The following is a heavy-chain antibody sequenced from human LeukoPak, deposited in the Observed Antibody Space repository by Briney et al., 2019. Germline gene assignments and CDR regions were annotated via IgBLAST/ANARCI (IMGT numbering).Heavy chain of an antibody. J-gene: IGHJ5*02. D-gene: IGHD6-6*01. V-gene: IGHV1-2*02. Sequence: GASVKVSCKASGGTFSSYAISWVRQAPGQGLEWMGSINPNTGGTNYAQKFQGRVTMTSDTSTTTAYMELSNLISNDTAVYFCARVPTPVSSKWFEPWGQGTLVIVSS. CDR1: GGTFSSYA. CDR3: ARVPTPVSSKWFEP. CDR2: INPNTGGT.